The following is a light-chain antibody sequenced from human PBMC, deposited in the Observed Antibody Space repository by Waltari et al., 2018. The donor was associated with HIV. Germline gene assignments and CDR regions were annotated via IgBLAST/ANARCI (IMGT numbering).Light chain of an antibody. J-gene: IGKJ1*01. V-gene: IGKV1-39*01. CDR2: AAS. Sequence: DIQMTQSPSSLSPSVGDRVTITCRASQSITSSLNWYQQKPGKAPNLLIYAASTLQTGVPSRFSGSGSETDFTLTISSLQPEDFATYYCQQSYTTPRTFGQGTKVEIK. CDR1: QSITSS. CDR3: QQSYTTPRT.